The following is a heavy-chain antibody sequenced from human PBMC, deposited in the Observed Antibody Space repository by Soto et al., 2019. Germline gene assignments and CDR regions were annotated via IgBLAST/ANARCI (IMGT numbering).Heavy chain of an antibody. CDR2: IIPIFGTA. D-gene: IGHD6-13*01. J-gene: IGHJ6*02. Sequence: QVQLVQSGAEVKKPGSSVKVSCKASGGTFSSYAISWVRQAPGQGLEWMGGIIPIFGTANYAQKFKGTVTITADESKRTAYMELGSLRSEDTAVYYCARVYSISGVYYYYGMDGWGQGATVPGSS. CDR1: GGTFSSYA. CDR3: ARVYSISGVYYYYGMDG. V-gene: IGHV1-69*01.